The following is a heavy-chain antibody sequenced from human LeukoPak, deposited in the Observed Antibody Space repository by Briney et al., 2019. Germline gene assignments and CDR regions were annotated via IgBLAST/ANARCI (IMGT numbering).Heavy chain of an antibody. D-gene: IGHD6-6*01. Sequence: SETLSLTCAVYGGSFSGYYWSWIRQPPGKGLEWIGEINHSGSTNYNPSLKSRVTISVDTSKNQFSLKLSSVTAADTAVYYCARGSRSAQLYYYYMDVWDKGTTVTVSS. V-gene: IGHV4-34*01. CDR2: INHSGST. J-gene: IGHJ6*03. CDR1: GGSFSGYY. CDR3: ARGSRSAQLYYYYMDV.